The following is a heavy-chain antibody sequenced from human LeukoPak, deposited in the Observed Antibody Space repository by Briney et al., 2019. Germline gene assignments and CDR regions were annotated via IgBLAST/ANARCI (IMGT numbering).Heavy chain of an antibody. J-gene: IGHJ3*02. CDR2: ISHDGNNK. CDR1: GFTFSFYA. V-gene: IGHV3-30-3*01. D-gene: IGHD3-3*01. Sequence: GGSLRLSCAASGFTFSFYAMHWVRQAPGKGLEWVAVISHDGNNKYYADSVKGRFTISRDNAKNSLYLQMNSLRAEDTAVYYCAMGPLRFLEWKDAFDIWGQGTMVTVSS. CDR3: AMGPLRFLEWKDAFDI.